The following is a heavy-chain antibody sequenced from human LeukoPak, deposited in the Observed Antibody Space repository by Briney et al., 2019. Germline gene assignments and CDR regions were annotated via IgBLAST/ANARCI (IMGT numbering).Heavy chain of an antibody. Sequence: SETLSLTCTVSGYSISSGYYWGWIRQPPGKGLEWIGSIYHSGSTYYNPSLKSRVTISIDTSKNQFSLRLSSVTTADTAVYYCARASYSYDISGWVPFDYWGQGTLVTVSS. CDR3: ARASYSYDISGWVPFDY. J-gene: IGHJ4*02. CDR1: GYSISSGYY. CDR2: IYHSGST. V-gene: IGHV4-38-2*02. D-gene: IGHD3-22*01.